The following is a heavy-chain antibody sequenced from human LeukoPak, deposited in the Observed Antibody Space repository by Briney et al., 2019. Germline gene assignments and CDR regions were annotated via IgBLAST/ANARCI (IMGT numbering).Heavy chain of an antibody. D-gene: IGHD4-23*01. CDR2: IHSSGNT. J-gene: IGHJ4*02. Sequence: PSETLSLTCTVSGGSISSYHWSWIRQAPGKGLDWIGRIHSSGNTNFNPSLKSRVTMSVDTSKNHLSLNLTSVTAADTAVYYCARQTTVITGPFDYWGQGKLVTVSS. CDR1: GGSISSYH. V-gene: IGHV4-4*07. CDR3: ARQTTVITGPFDY.